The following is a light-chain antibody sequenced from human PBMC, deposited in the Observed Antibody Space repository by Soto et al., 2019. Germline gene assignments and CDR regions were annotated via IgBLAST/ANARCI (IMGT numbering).Light chain of an antibody. CDR2: DVS. Sequence: QSALTQPASVSGSPGQSITISCTGTRSDVGGYNYVSWYQQHPGKVPKLMIYDVSNRPSGVSNRFSGSKSGNTASLTISGLQAEDEADYYCSSYTSSSTLVFGGGTKLTVL. J-gene: IGLJ2*01. CDR3: SSYTSSSTLV. V-gene: IGLV2-14*01. CDR1: RSDVGGYNY.